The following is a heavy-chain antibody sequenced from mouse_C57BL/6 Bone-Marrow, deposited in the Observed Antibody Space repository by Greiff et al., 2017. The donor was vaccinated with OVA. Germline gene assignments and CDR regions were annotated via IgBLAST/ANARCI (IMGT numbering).Heavy chain of an antibody. J-gene: IGHJ3*01. D-gene: IGHD3-2*02. V-gene: IGHV14-1*01. CDR3: ARKATEGY. Sequence: EVQLQQSGAELVRPGASVKLSCTASGFNFTDYYMHWVKQRPEQGLEWIGRIDPEDGDTEYAPKFQGKATMTADTSSNTAYLQLSSLTSEDTAVYYCARKATEGYWGRGNLVTVTA. CDR1: GFNFTDYY. CDR2: IDPEDGDT.